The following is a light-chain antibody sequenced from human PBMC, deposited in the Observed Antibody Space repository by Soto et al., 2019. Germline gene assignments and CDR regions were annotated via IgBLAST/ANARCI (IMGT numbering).Light chain of an antibody. CDR3: QQYNNWPRT. CDR1: QSVSSN. V-gene: IGKV3-15*01. CDR2: GAS. J-gene: IGKJ1*01. Sequence: EIVLTQSPGTLSFSPGDRATPSCRASQSVSSNLAWYQQKPGQAPRLLIYGASTRATGIPARFSGSGSGTEFTLTISSLQSEDFAVYYCQQYNNWPRTFGQGTKVDIK.